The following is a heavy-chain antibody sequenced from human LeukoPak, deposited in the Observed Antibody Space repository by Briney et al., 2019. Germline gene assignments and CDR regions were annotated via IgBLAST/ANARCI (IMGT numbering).Heavy chain of an antibody. D-gene: IGHD2-2*01. CDR2: MNPNSANT. CDR3: ARVNCSSTSCRSKFLDY. J-gene: IGHJ4*02. V-gene: IGHV1-8*01. CDR1: VYTFTNYD. Sequence: ASVKVSCKASVYTFTNYDINWVRQATGQGLEWMGWMNPNSANTGYAQKFQGRVTMTRNTSISTAYMELSSLRSEDTDVYYCARVNCSSTSCRSKFLDYWGQGTLVTVSS.